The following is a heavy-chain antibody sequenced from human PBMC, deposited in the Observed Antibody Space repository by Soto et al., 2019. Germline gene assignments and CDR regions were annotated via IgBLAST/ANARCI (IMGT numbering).Heavy chain of an antibody. V-gene: IGHV1-24*01. CDR1: GYTLTELS. CDR2: FDPEDGET. J-gene: IGHJ4*02. CDR3: ATLCPYDILTGWVFYYFDY. Sequence: ASVKVSCKVSGYTLTELSMHWVRQAPGKGLEWMGGFDPEDGETIYAQKFQGRVTMTEDTSTDTAYMELSSLRSEDTAVYYCATLCPYDILTGWVFYYFDYWGQGTLVTVSS. D-gene: IGHD3-9*01.